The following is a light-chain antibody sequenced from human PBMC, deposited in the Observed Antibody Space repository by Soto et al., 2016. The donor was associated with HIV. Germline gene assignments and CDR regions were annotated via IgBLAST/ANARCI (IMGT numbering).Light chain of an antibody. CDR2: KIS. CDR1: QSLVHSNGNTH. J-gene: IGKJ1*01. CDR3: LQGSHEPWT. Sequence: DIVMTQTPLSSPVTLGQPASISCRSSQSLVHSNGNTHLSWLQQRPGQPPRLLIYKISNRFSGVPGRFSGSGAGTDFTLNISRVEADDVGIYYCLQGSHEPWTFGQGTKVDIK. V-gene: IGKV2-24*01.